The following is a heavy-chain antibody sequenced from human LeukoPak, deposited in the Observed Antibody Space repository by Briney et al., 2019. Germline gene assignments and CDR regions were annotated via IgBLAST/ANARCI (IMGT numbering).Heavy chain of an antibody. CDR1: GGSFSGYN. D-gene: IGHD3-10*01. CDR3: ARGAITMVQGASLDP. Sequence: PSETMSLTCAVYGGSFSGYNWSWIRQPPGKGLEWIGEINHSESTNYNPSLKSRVTISVDTSKNQFSLKLSSVTAADTAVYYCARGAITMVQGASLDPWGQGTLVTVSS. V-gene: IGHV4-34*01. CDR2: INHSEST. J-gene: IGHJ5*02.